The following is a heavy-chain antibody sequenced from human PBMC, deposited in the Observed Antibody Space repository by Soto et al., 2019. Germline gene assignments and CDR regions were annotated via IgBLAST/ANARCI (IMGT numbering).Heavy chain of an antibody. J-gene: IGHJ4*02. V-gene: IGHV3-23*01. CDR3: AKVFYYYDSSGYYYFDY. Sequence: GGSLRLSCAASGFTSSSYAVSWVRQAPGKGPEWISSISGSGSTIYYADSVKGRFTISRDNSKNTLYLQMSSLRAEDTAVYYCAKVFYYYDSSGYYYFDYWGQGTLVTV. CDR2: ISGSGSTI. D-gene: IGHD3-22*01. CDR1: GFTSSSYA.